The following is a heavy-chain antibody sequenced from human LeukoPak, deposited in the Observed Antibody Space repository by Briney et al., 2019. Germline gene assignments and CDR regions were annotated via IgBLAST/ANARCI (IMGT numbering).Heavy chain of an antibody. V-gene: IGHV3-23*01. CDR2: ISSGGGST. D-gene: IGHD4-11*01. CDR3: AKDRYSDSRHFFDY. Sequence: GGSLRLSCAASGFTVSSNYMSWVRQAPGRGLEWVSAISSGGGSTYYADSVKGRFTISRDNSKNTLYLQMDSLRAEDTAVYYCAKDRYSDSRHFFDYWGQGTLVTVSS. J-gene: IGHJ4*02. CDR1: GFTVSSNY.